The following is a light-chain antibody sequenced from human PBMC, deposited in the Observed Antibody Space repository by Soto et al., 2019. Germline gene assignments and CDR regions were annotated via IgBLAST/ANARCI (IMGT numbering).Light chain of an antibody. V-gene: IGLV2-14*01. CDR2: EVT. Sequence: QSVLTQPASVSGSPGQSITISCTGTSSDVGGYNYVSWYQQHPGKAPKLMIYEVTNRPSGVSNRFSGSKSGNTASLTISGIQAEDEADYYCSSYTSRSTLVFGTGTKLTVL. J-gene: IGLJ1*01. CDR1: SSDVGGYNY. CDR3: SSYTSRSTLV.